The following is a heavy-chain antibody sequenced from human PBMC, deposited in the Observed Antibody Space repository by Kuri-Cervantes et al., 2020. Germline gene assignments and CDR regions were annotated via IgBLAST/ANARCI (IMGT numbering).Heavy chain of an antibody. CDR1: GGSVSSGSYS. CDR3: ARGIIAVAGMPLS. V-gene: IGHV4-30-2*01. CDR2: IYHSGST. D-gene: IGHD6-19*01. J-gene: IGHJ5*02. Sequence: SETLSLTCTVSGGSVSSGSYSWSWVRQPPGKGLEWIGYIYHSGSTYYNPSLKSRVTISVDRSKNQFSLKLSSVTAADTAVYYCARGIIAVAGMPLSWGQGTLVTVSS.